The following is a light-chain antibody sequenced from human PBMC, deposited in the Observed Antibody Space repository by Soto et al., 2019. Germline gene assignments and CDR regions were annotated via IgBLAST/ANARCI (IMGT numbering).Light chain of an antibody. J-gene: IGKJ2*01. Sequence: EIVWTQSPATLSLSPGERATLSCRASQSVSSYLAWYQQKPGQAPRLLIYDASNRATGIPARFSGSGSGTDFTLTISSLEPEDFAVYYCQQRSNWPPRTFGQGTKLEIK. V-gene: IGKV3-11*01. CDR2: DAS. CDR3: QQRSNWPPRT. CDR1: QSVSSY.